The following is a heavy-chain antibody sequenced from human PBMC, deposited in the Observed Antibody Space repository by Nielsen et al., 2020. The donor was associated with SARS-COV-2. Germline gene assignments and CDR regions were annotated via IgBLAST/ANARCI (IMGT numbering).Heavy chain of an antibody. Sequence: GGSLRLSCAASGFDFDNYAMSWVRQAPGKGLEWVSVISGSGGITNYAESVKGRFTIPREIAKNSLYLQMNSLRAGDTAVYYCVAGNYYYGMDVWGQGTTVTVS. J-gene: IGHJ6*02. CDR2: ISGSGGIT. CDR1: GFDFDNYA. CDR3: VAGNYYYGMDV. V-gene: IGHV3-23*01.